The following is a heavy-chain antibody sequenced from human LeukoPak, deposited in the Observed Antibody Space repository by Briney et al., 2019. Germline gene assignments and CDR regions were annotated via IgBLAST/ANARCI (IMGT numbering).Heavy chain of an antibody. V-gene: IGHV1-18*01. J-gene: IGHJ4*02. CDR1: GYTFTSYG. Sequence: ASVTVSCTASGYTFTSYGISWVRQAPGQGLEWMGWIIAYNGNTNYAQKLQGRVTMTTDTSTSTAYMELRSLRYDDTDVYYCARDRGWPNYYFDYWGQGTLVTVSS. CDR2: IIAYNGNT. D-gene: IGHD2-15*01. CDR3: ARDRGWPNYYFDY.